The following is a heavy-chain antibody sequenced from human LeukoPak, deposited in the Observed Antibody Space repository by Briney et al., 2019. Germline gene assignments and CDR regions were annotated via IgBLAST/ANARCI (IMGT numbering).Heavy chain of an antibody. CDR2: ISYIGST. D-gene: IGHD4-17*01. V-gene: IGHV4-59*11. CDR3: ARDLVTVTKGFDI. Sequence: SETLSLTCAVSDDSFSSHYWTWIRQPPGKGLEWIGYISYIGSTNYDPSLKSRVTISIDTSKNQFSLKLSSVTAADTAVYYCARDLVTVTKGFDIWGQGTMVSVSS. J-gene: IGHJ3*02. CDR1: DDSFSSHY.